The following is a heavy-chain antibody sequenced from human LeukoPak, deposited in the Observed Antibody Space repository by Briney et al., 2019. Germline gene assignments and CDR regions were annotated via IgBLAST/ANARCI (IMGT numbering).Heavy chain of an antibody. CDR3: ARVTSYYGSGSPFWFDP. J-gene: IGHJ5*02. V-gene: IGHV3-21*01. D-gene: IGHD3-10*01. CDR1: GFTFSSYS. CDR2: ISSSSSYI. Sequence: GGSLRLSCAASGFTFSSYSMNWVRQAPGKGLEWVSSISSSSSYIYYADSVKGRFTISRDNAKNSLYLQMNSLRAEDTAVYYCARVTSYYGSGSPFWFDPWGQGTLVTVSS.